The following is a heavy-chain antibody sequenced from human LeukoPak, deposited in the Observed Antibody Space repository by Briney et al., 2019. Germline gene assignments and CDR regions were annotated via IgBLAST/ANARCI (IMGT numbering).Heavy chain of an antibody. D-gene: IGHD6-6*01. Sequence: SETLSLTCTVSGGSISSYYWSWIRQPAGKGLEWIGRIYTSGSTNYNPSLKSRVTMSVDTSKNQFSLKLSSVTAADTAVYYCAREYSSSSGIALDIWGQGTMVTVSS. J-gene: IGHJ3*02. CDR1: GGSISSYY. V-gene: IGHV4-4*07. CDR2: IYTSGST. CDR3: AREYSSSSGIALDI.